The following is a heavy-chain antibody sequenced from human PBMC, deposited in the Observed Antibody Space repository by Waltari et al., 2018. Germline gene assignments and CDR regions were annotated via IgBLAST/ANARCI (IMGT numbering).Heavy chain of an antibody. V-gene: IGHV3-7*03. CDR1: GFTFRNYW. J-gene: IGHJ4*02. CDR3: ASGDGWYTDC. D-gene: IGHD6-19*01. CDR2: INQDGSKK. Sequence: EVQLLESGGDLVQPGGSLRLSCEASGFTFRNYWMTWVRQGPGKGLEWGANINQDGSKKFYVDSGKGRFTISRDNAKNSLYLQMNSLRAEDTALYYCASGDGWYTDCWGQGTLVTVSS.